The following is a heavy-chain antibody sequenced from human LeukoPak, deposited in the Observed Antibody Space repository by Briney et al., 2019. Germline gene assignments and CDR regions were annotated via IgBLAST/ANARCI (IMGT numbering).Heavy chain of an antibody. J-gene: IGHJ6*04. CDR2: INSKSGGT. CDR3: ARDNREVRGGDCFDV. D-gene: IGHD2-21*02. V-gene: IGHV1-2*02. CDR1: GYTFSGYD. Sequence: ASVKVSCKASGYTFSGYDMHWVRQAPGQGLEWMGWINSKSGGTNYAQKFQGRVTMTRDTSITTAYMELSRLRSDDTAVYYCARDNREVRGGDCFDVWGKGTTVTVSS.